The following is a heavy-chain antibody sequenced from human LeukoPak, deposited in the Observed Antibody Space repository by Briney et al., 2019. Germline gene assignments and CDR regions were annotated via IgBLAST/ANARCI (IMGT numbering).Heavy chain of an antibody. J-gene: IGHJ3*02. CDR1: GGSISSYY. CDR3: ASGGQQLVHAFEI. Sequence: SETLSLTCTVSGGSISSYYCSWIRQPPGKGLEWIGYIYYSGSTNYNPSLKSRVTISVDTSKNQFSLKLSSVTAADTAVYYCASGGQQLVHAFEIWGQGTIVTVSS. CDR2: IYYSGST. D-gene: IGHD6-13*01. V-gene: IGHV4-59*01.